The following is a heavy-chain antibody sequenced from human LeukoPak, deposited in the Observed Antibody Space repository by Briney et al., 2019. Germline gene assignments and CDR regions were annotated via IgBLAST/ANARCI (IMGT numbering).Heavy chain of an antibody. CDR3: AREAYGSGSPLDY. CDR1: GYSFTSYW. V-gene: IGHV5-51*01. D-gene: IGHD3-10*01. J-gene: IGHJ4*02. CDR2: IYPGDSET. Sequence: GESLKISCKGSGYSFTSYWIGWVRQMPGKGLEWMGIIYPGDSETRYRPSFQGQVTISADKSISPAYLQWSSLKASDTAMYYCAREAYGSGSPLDYWGQGTLVTVSS.